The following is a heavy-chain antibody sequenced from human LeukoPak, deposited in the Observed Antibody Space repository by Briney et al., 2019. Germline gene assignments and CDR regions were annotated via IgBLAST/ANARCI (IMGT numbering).Heavy chain of an antibody. V-gene: IGHV3-30*18. J-gene: IGHJ3*02. CDR3: AKDLGQDASDI. D-gene: IGHD7-27*01. Sequence: QSGGSLRLSCAASGFTFSSYGMHWVRQAPGKGLEWVAVISYDGSNKYYADSVKGRFTISRDNSKNTLYLQMNSLRAEDTAVYYCAKDLGQDASDIWGQGTMVTVSS. CDR2: ISYDGSNK. CDR1: GFTFSSYG.